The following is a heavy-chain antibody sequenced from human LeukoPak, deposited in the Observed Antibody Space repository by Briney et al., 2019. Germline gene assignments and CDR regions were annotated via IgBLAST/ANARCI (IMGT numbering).Heavy chain of an antibody. J-gene: IGHJ5*02. CDR3: ARDLRGSGSNNWFHP. CDR2: ISAYNGNT. D-gene: IGHD3-10*01. V-gene: IGHV1-18*01. Sequence: GASVKVSCKASGYTFTSYGISWVRQAPGQGLEWMGWISAYNGNTNYAQKLQGRVTMTTDTSTSTAYMELWSLRSHATAVYYCARDLRGSGSNNWFHPWGEGPLVPVSS. CDR1: GYTFTSYG.